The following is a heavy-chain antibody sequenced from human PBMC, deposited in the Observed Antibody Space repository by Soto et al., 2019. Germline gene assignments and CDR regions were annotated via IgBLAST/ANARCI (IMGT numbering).Heavy chain of an antibody. CDR1: GFTFSSHW. V-gene: IGHV3-74*01. D-gene: IGHD6-13*01. CDR3: ARDLGGLSSWYYFDY. CDR2: INSDGSST. Sequence: GGSLRLSCAASGFTFSSHWMHWVRQAPGKGLVWVSRINSDGSSTSYADSVKGRFTISRDNAKNTLYLQMNSLRAEDTAVYYCARDLGGLSSWYYFDYWGQGTLVTVSS. J-gene: IGHJ4*02.